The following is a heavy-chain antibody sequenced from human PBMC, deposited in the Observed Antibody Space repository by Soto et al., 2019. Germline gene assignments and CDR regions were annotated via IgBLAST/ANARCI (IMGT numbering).Heavy chain of an antibody. D-gene: IGHD3-22*01. CDR3: ARHVMGYSYDRSAPRWFAA. Sequence: ASVKVSCKASGYSFTSYYIHWVRQAPLQVLEWMVIINPSCGSTSYAQKFQGRVTMTRDTSTSTVYMELSSLRSEDTDVYYCARHVMGYSYDRSAPRWFAAWGQGTMVTLSS. CDR1: GYSFTSYY. V-gene: IGHV1-46*01. CDR2: INPSCGST. J-gene: IGHJ5*02.